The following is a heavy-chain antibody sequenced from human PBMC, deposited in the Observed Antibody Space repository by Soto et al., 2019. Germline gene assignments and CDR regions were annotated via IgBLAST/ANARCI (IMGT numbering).Heavy chain of an antibody. CDR1: GFNFNSYT. CDR3: ARDCSGGSCYPGMDV. D-gene: IGHD2-15*01. Sequence: GGSLRLSCAASGFNFNSYTINWVSQAPGKRLEWLSSISSSGYIFSTDSVRGRFTISRDNAKNSVYLQINSLRAEDTAVYFCARDCSGGSCYPGMDVWGQGTTDTVSS. J-gene: IGHJ6*02. CDR2: ISSSGYI. V-gene: IGHV3-21*01.